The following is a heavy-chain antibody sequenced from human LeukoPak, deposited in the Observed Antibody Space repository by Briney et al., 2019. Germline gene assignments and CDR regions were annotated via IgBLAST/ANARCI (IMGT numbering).Heavy chain of an antibody. J-gene: IGHJ4*02. CDR2: IYPGDSDT. Sequence: RGESLQISCQGSGYIFTSYWIGWVRQLPGKGLEWMGIIYPGDSDTRYSPSFQGQVTISADKSISTAYLQWSSLKASDTARYYCARHSDYVWGSYGYWGQGTLVTVSS. D-gene: IGHD3-16*01. CDR3: ARHSDYVWGSYGY. CDR1: GYIFTSYW. V-gene: IGHV5-51*01.